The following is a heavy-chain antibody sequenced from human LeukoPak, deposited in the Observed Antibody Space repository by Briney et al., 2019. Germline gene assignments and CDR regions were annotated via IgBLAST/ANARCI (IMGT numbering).Heavy chain of an antibody. CDR3: ARDRDFWSGYR. CDR1: GFTFSGYA. CDR2: IYSGGST. V-gene: IGHV3-66*01. J-gene: IGHJ4*02. Sequence: GGSLRLSCAASGFTFSGYAMSWVRQAPEKGLEWVSVIYSGGSTYYADSVKGRFTISRHNSKNTLYLQMNSLRAEDTAVYYCARDRDFWSGYRWGQGTLVTVSS. D-gene: IGHD3-3*01.